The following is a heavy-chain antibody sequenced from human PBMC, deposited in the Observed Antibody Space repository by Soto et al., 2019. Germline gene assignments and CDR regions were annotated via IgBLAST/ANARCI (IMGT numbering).Heavy chain of an antibody. D-gene: IGHD6-19*01. CDR1: GSTFSSYG. Sequence: PGGSLRLSCAASGSTFSSYGMHWVRQAPGKGLEWVAVISYDGSNKYYADSVKGRFTISRDNSKNTLYLQMNSLRAEDTAVYYCAKDLVSVYSSGWYEDYYYYGMDVWGQGTTVTVSS. V-gene: IGHV3-30*18. CDR2: ISYDGSNK. CDR3: AKDLVSVYSSGWYEDYYYYGMDV. J-gene: IGHJ6*02.